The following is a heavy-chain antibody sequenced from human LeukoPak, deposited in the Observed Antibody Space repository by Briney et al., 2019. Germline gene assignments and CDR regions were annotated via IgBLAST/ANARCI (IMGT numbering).Heavy chain of an antibody. J-gene: IGHJ4*02. CDR2: ISYDGSNK. Sequence: PGGSLRLSCAASGFTFSSYAMHWVRQAPGKGLEWVAVISYDGSNKYYADSAKGRFTISRDNSKNTLYLQMNSLRAEDTAVYYCARDPYGGSSFTPDYWGQGTLVTVSS. D-gene: IGHD4-23*01. V-gene: IGHV3-30-3*01. CDR3: ARDPYGGSSFTPDY. CDR1: GFTFSSYA.